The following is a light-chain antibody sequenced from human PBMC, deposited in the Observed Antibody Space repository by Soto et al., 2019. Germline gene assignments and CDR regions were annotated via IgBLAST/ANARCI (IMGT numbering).Light chain of an antibody. Sequence: EIVMTQSPDTLSVSPGERATLSCRASQSVSNNLAWYHQKPGQAPRLLIFGASTRATGIPARFSGSGSGTEFTLTISSRQSEDFAVYYCQQYNDWWTFGQGNKVEIK. CDR2: GAS. J-gene: IGKJ1*01. CDR1: QSVSNN. CDR3: QQYNDWWT. V-gene: IGKV3-15*01.